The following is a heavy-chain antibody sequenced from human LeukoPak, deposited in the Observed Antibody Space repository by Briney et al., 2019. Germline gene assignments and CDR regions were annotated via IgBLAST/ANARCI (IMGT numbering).Heavy chain of an antibody. D-gene: IGHD2-2*03. CDR2: IQHSGNT. CDR3: ARDGSH. V-gene: IGHV4-39*02. CDR1: GDSINIGSYH. Sequence: PSETLSLTCTVSGDSINIGSYHWGWIRQPPGKGLEWIGSIQHSGNTYYNPSLKSRLTISVDTSKNQFSPKLHSVPAADTAVYYCARDGSHWGQGTLVTVSS. J-gene: IGHJ4*02.